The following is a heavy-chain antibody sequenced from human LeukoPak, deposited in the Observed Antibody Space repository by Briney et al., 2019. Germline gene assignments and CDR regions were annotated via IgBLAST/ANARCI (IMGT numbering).Heavy chain of an antibody. CDR3: ATRPYYYGSGSYYSDY. V-gene: IGHV1-24*01. Sequence: SVKVSCKVSGYTLTELSMHWVRQAPGKGLEWMGGFDPEDGETIYAQKFQGRVTMTEDTSTDTAYMELSSLRSEDTAVYYCATRPYYYGSGSYYSDYWGQGTLVTVSS. CDR1: GYTLTELS. J-gene: IGHJ4*02. D-gene: IGHD3-10*01. CDR2: FDPEDGET.